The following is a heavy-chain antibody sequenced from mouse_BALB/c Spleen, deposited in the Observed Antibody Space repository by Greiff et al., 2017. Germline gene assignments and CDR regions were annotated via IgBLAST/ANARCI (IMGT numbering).Heavy chain of an antibody. CDR2: FHPYNDDT. V-gene: IGHV1-47*01. J-gene: IGHJ1*01. CDR1: GFTFTTYP. CDR3: ARCGNDGYFEG. Sequence: QVHVKQSGAELVQPGASVKMSCTAFGFTFTTYPIEWMKPNPGKSLAWIGIFHPYNDDTKYNENFQGKANLTVEKSSSPVYLEISRLAADDAAVYYCARCGNDGYFEGWGAGTTVTVSA. D-gene: IGHD2-2*01.